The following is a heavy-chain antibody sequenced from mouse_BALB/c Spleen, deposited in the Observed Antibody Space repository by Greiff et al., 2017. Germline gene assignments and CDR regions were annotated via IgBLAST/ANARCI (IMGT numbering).Heavy chain of an antibody. CDR3: ARDNCDAMDY. J-gene: IGHJ4*01. CDR2: IRNKANGYTT. CDR1: GFTFTDYY. Sequence: EVQLVESGGGLVQPGGSLRLSCATSGFTFTDYYMSWVRQPPGKALEWLGFIRNKANGYTTEYSASVKGRFTISRDNSQSILYLQMNTLGAEDSATYCCARDNCDAMDYWGQGTSVTVSS. V-gene: IGHV7-3*02. D-gene: IGHD4-1*02.